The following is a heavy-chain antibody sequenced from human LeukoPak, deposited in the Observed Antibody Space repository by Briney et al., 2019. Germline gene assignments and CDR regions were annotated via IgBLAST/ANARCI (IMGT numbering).Heavy chain of an antibody. CDR3: AREARGSGRDFDY. V-gene: IGHV3-11*01. CDR2: IGTRSNPI. J-gene: IGHJ4*02. CDR1: GFSFSDFY. D-gene: IGHD1-26*01. Sequence: GGSLRLSCAASGFSFSDFYMSWIRQAPGMGLEWISYIGTRSNPIYYADSVKGRFTISRDDAKNSLYLQMNSLRDEDAAVYFCAREARGSGRDFDYWGQGILVTVSS.